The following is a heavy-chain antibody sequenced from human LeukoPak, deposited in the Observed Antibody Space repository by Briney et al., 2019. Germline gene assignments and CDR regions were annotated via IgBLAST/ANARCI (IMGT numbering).Heavy chain of an antibody. Sequence: SETLSLTCTVSGGSISSYYWSWIRQPPGKGLEWIGYIYYSGSTNYNPSLKSRVTISVDTSKNQFSLKLSSVTAADTAVYYCSRFGTLLLLDYYYGMDVWGQGTTVTVSS. V-gene: IGHV4-59*01. CDR3: SRFGTLLLLDYYYGMDV. J-gene: IGHJ6*02. D-gene: IGHD3-10*01. CDR1: GGSISSYY. CDR2: IYYSGST.